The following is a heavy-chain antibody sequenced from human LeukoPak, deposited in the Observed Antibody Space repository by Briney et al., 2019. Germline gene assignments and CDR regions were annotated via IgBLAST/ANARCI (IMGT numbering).Heavy chain of an antibody. D-gene: IGHD6-13*01. CDR1: GFTVSSNY. V-gene: IGHV3-53*01. CDR3: AGSSWYAGGNWFDP. J-gene: IGHJ5*02. CDR2: IYSGGST. Sequence: QSGGSLRLSCAASGFTVSSNYMSWVRQASGKGLEWVSVIYSGGSTYYADSVKGRFTISRDNSKNTLYLQMNSLRAEDTAVYYCAGSSWYAGGNWFDPWGQGTLVTVSS.